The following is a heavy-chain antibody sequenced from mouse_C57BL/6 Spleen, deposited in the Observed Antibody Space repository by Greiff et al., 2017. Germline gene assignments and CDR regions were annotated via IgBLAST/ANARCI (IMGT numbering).Heavy chain of an antibody. CDR3: ARKPAY. V-gene: IGHV1-64*01. CDR1: GYTFTSYW. J-gene: IGHJ3*01. Sequence: QVQLKQPGAELVKPGASVKLSCKASGYTFTSYWMHWVKQRPGQGLEWIGMIHPNSGSTNYNEKFKSKATLTVDKSSSTAYMQLSSLTSEDSAVYYCARKPAYWGQGTLVTVSA. CDR2: IHPNSGST.